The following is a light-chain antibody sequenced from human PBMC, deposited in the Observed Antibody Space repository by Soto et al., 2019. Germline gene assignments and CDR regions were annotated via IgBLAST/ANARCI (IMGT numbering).Light chain of an antibody. CDR3: QNYNSYSEE. V-gene: IGKV1-5*01. J-gene: IGKJ1*01. CDR1: QSISSW. CDR2: DAS. Sequence: DIQMTQSPWTLSASVGDGVTITCRASQSISSWLAWYQQKPGKAPKLLIYDASSLESGVPSRFSGSGSGTGFTLTISSLQPDDFATYYCQNYNSYSEEFGQGTKVDIK.